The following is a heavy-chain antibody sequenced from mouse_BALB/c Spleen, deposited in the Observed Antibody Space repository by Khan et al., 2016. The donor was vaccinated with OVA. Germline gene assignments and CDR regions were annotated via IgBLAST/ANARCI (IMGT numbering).Heavy chain of an antibody. Sequence: QVQLQQSGPELVKPGASLKVSCKASGYTFTDYIIGWVKQSTRQGLEWIGDIFPGSDTPYYNEKFKDRATLTADKSANTASMQRSSRTSDDSAVYFCARGGYSAFAYWGQGTLVTVSA. D-gene: IGHD2-14*01. CDR2: IFPGSDTP. V-gene: IGHV1-77*01. CDR3: ARGGYSAFAY. CDR1: GYTFTDYI. J-gene: IGHJ3*01.